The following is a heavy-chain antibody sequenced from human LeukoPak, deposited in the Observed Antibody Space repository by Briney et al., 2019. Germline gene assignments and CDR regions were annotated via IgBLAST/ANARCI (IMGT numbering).Heavy chain of an antibody. D-gene: IGHD3-10*01. V-gene: IGHV3-53*01. Sequence: GGSLRLSCAASGFTVSNNYMNWVRPAPGKGLEWVSVIYSGGSTYYVDSVKGRFTISRDNSKSMVYLQMNSLRAEDTAVYYCARAKPKNMVRGLIMRRESRYYFDYWGQGTLVTVS. CDR1: GFTVSNNY. J-gene: IGHJ4*02. CDR2: IYSGGST. CDR3: ARAKPKNMVRGLIMRRESRYYFDY.